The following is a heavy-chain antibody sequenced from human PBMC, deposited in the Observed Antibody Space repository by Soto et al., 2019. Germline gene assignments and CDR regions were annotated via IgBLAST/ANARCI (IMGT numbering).Heavy chain of an antibody. CDR2: VNPNSGGT. J-gene: IGHJ3*02. CDR3: ARDYGGNSGRRPDDAFDI. CDR1: GYTFTGYY. Sequence: QVQLVQSGAEVKKPGASVKVSCKASGYTFTGYYMHWVRQAPGQGLEWMGWVNPNSGGTNYAQKCQGWVTMTRDTSISTAYMELSRLRSDDTAVYYCARDYGGNSGRRPDDAFDIWGQGTMVTVSS. D-gene: IGHD4-17*01. V-gene: IGHV1-2*04.